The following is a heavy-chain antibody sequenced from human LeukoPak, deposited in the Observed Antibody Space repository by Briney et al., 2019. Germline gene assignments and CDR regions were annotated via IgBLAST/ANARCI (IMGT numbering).Heavy chain of an antibody. J-gene: IGHJ4*02. CDR2: ISGSGDST. CDR1: GFTFSSYA. CDR3: AKDRDIVVVPVFDY. D-gene: IGHD2-2*01. Sequence: QPGGSLRLSCAVSGFTFSSYAMSWVRQAPGKGPEWVSAISGSGDSTYYADSVKGRFTVSRDNSKNTLYLQMNSLRAEDTAVYYCAKDRDIVVVPVFDYWGQGTLVTVSS. V-gene: IGHV3-23*01.